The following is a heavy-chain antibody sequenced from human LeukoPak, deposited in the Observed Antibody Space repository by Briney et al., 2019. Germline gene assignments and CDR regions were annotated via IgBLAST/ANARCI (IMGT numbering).Heavy chain of an antibody. CDR1: GFTFSDYY. Sequence: GGSLRLSCAASGFTFSDYYMSWIRQAPGKGLEWVSYISSSGSTIYYADSVKGRFIISRDNAKNSLYLQMNSLRAEDTAVYYCASSPNCGGDCYDYWGQGTLVTVSS. J-gene: IGHJ4*02. V-gene: IGHV3-11*01. CDR3: ASSPNCGGDCYDY. D-gene: IGHD2-21*01. CDR2: ISSSGSTI.